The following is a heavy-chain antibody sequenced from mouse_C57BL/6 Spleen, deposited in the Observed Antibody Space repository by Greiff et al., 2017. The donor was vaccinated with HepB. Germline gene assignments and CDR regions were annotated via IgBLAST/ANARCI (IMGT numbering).Heavy chain of an antibody. D-gene: IGHD1-1*01. Sequence: QVQLQQPGAELVKPGASVKVSCKASGYTFTSYWMHWVKQRPGQGLEWIGRIHPSDSDTNYNQKFKGKATLTVDKSSSTASMQLSSLTSEDSAVYDCAIEATVVATEYYAMDYWGQGTSVTVSS. J-gene: IGHJ4*01. CDR3: AIEATVVATEYYAMDY. V-gene: IGHV1-74*01. CDR2: IHPSDSDT. CDR1: GYTFTSYW.